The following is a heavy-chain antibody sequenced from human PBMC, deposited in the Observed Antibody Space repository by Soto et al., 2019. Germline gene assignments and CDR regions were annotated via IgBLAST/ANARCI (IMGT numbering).Heavy chain of an antibody. Sequence: GVSLRLSCVPSRFTFSRYEMNCVRQAPGKRLEWVSYISSSGSTIYYADSVRGRFTISRDNAKNSLYLQMNSLRAEDTAVYYCARPLHEVWSGYFPPYGMDVWGQGTTVTVSS. J-gene: IGHJ6*02. CDR2: ISSSGSTI. CDR3: ARPLHEVWSGYFPPYGMDV. D-gene: IGHD3-3*01. CDR1: RFTFSRYE. V-gene: IGHV3-48*03.